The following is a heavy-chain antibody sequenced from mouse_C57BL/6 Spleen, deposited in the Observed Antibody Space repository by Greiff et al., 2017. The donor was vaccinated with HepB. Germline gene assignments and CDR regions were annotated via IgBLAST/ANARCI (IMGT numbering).Heavy chain of an antibody. CDR1: GFTFSSYA. D-gene: IGHD3-2*02. CDR3: TRDRRSSGYVIFDY. J-gene: IGHJ2*01. Sequence: EVMLVESGEGLVKPGGSLKLSCAASGFTFSSYAMSWVRQTPEKRLEWVAYISSGGDYIYYADTVKGRFTISRDNARNTLYLQMSSLKSEDTAMYYCTRDRRSSGYVIFDYWGQGTTLTVSS. CDR2: ISSGGDYI. V-gene: IGHV5-9-1*02.